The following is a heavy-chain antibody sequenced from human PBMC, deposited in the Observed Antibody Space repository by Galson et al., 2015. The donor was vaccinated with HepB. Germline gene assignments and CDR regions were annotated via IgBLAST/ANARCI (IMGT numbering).Heavy chain of an antibody. J-gene: IGHJ4*02. D-gene: IGHD3-9*01. CDR3: ARALRSYYDILTGYYQYYFDY. V-gene: IGHV3-48*02. CDR1: GFTFSSYS. CDR2: ISSSSSTI. Sequence: SLRLSCAASGFTFSSYSMNWVRQAPGKGLEWVSYISSSSSTIYYADSVKGRFTISRDNAKNSLYLQMNSLRDEDTAVYYCARALRSYYDILTGYYQYYFDYWGQGTLVTVSS.